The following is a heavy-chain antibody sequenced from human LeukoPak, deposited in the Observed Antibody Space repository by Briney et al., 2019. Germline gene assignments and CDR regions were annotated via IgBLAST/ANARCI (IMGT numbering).Heavy chain of an antibody. D-gene: IGHD3-22*01. V-gene: IGHV3-72*01. CDR2: TRNKANSYTT. J-gene: IGHJ4*02. Sequence: GGSLRLSCAASGFTFSDHYMDWVRQAPGKGLEWVGRTRNKANSYTTEYTASVKRRFTISRDDSKNSLYLQMNSLKTEDTAVYYCARVLGYYDSSGYYYVGYFDYWGQGTLVTVSS. CDR3: ARVLGYYDSSGYYYVGYFDY. CDR1: GFTFSDHY.